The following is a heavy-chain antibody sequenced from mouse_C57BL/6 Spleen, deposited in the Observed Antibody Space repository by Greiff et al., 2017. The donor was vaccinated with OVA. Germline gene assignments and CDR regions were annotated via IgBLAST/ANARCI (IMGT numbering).Heavy chain of an antibody. CDR3: TVTGTRFAY. Sequence: VKLVESGAELVRPGASVTLSCKASGYTFTDYEMHWVKQTPVHGLEWIGAIDPETGGTAYNQKFKGKAILTADKSSSTAYMELRSLTSEDSAVYYCTVTGTRFAYWGQGTLVTVSA. D-gene: IGHD4-1*01. CDR2: IDPETGGT. CDR1: GYTFTDYE. V-gene: IGHV1-15*01. J-gene: IGHJ3*01.